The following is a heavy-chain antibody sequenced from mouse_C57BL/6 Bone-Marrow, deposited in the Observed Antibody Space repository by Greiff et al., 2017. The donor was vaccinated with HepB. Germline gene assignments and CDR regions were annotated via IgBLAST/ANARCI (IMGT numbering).Heavy chain of an antibody. CDR2: ISYDGSN. CDR1: GYSITSGYY. V-gene: IGHV3-6*01. Sequence: EVQLVESGPGLVKPSQSLSLTCSVTGYSITSGYYWNWIRQFPGNKLEWMGYISYDGSNNYNPSLKNRISITRDTSKNQFFLKLNSVTTEDTATYYCARGFTTVVATDYWGQGTTLTVSS. CDR3: ARGFTTVVATDY. D-gene: IGHD1-1*01. J-gene: IGHJ2*01.